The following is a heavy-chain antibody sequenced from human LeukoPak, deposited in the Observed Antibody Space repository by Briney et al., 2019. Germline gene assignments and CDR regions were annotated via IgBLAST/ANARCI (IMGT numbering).Heavy chain of an antibody. V-gene: IGHV4-4*07. D-gene: IGHD3-10*01. CDR2: IYTGGSA. CDR1: GGSITNYY. CDR3: ARRAGAPDFDV. Sequence: PSETLSFTCTVSGGSITNYYWSWIRQPAGKGLEWIARIYTGGSAGYNPSLKGRVTMSTDTSRNQVSLKVLSVTAADTAVYYCARRAGAPDFDVWGLGTLVSVSS. J-gene: IGHJ4*02.